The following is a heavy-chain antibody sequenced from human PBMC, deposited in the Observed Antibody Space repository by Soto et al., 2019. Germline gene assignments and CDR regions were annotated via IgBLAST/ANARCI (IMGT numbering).Heavy chain of an antibody. V-gene: IGHV3-53*01. D-gene: IGHD3-16*01. CDR1: GLTVSHNY. Sequence: LRLSCVASGLTVSHNYMAWVRQAPEMGLEWVSILYTEGTTYYADSVKGRFTISRDSSKNTLFLQMDSLRAEDTAVYYCVRPRPSGENYGMDVWAKGPRSPSP. CDR3: VRPRPSGENYGMDV. J-gene: IGHJ6*02. CDR2: LYTEGTT.